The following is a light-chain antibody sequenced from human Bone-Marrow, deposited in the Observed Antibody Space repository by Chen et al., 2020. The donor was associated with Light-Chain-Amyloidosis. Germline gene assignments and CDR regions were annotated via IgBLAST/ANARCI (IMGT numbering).Light chain of an antibody. CDR1: ALPKQY. V-gene: IGLV3-25*03. J-gene: IGLJ3*02. CDR2: KDS. Sequence: SYELTQPPSVSVSPGQTARITCSGDALPKQYAYWYQQKPGQAPVLGIYKDSERPSGIPERFSGSSSGTTVTLTISGVQAEDEADYYCQSADSSGTRWVFGGGTKRTVL. CDR3: QSADSSGTRWV.